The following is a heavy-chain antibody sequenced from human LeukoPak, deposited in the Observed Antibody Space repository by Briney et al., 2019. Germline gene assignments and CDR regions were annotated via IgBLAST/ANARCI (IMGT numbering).Heavy chain of an antibody. D-gene: IGHD3-10*01. CDR2: ISGSGGST. CDR3: AKGSSGSYGY. J-gene: IGHJ4*02. V-gene: IGHV3-23*01. CDR1: GFTFSSYA. Sequence: PGRSLRLSCAASGFTFSSYAMHWVRQAPGKGLEWVSAISGSGGSTYYADSVKGRFTISRDNSKNTLYLQMNSLRAEDTAVYYCAKGSSGSYGYWGQGTLVTVSS.